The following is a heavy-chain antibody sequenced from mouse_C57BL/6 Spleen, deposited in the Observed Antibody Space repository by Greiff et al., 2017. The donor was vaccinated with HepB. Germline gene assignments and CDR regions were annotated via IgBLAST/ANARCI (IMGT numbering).Heavy chain of an antibody. Sequence: QVQLQQPGAELVMPGASVKLSCKASGYTFTSYWMHWVKQRPGQGLEWIGEFDPSDSYTNYNQKFKGKSTLTVDKSSSTAYMQLSSLTSEDSAVYYCARGGVTTVVVSYYFDYWGQGTTLTVSS. CDR2: FDPSDSYT. CDR3: ARGGVTTVVVSYYFDY. V-gene: IGHV1-69*01. CDR1: GYTFTSYW. D-gene: IGHD1-1*01. J-gene: IGHJ2*01.